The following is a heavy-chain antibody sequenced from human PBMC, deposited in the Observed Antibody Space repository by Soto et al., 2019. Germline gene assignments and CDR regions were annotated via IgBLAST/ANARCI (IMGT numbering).Heavy chain of an antibody. Sequence: QVQLEESGGGVVQPGRSLRLSCAASGFTFSSYGMRWVRQAPGKGPKWVAVIWYDGSNKYYADSVKARFTISRDNSTNPLYLQLNSLGAEDTAVYYCARIPQIAVAGTRFGYFDLWGRGTLVTVSS. J-gene: IGHJ2*01. CDR1: GFTFSSYG. V-gene: IGHV3-33*01. CDR2: IWYDGSNK. CDR3: ARIPQIAVAGTRFGYFDL. D-gene: IGHD6-19*01.